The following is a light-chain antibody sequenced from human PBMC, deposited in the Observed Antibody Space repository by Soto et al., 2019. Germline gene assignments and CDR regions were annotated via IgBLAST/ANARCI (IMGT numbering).Light chain of an antibody. J-gene: IGKJ3*01. CDR3: QHRSNWLGT. V-gene: IGKV3-11*01. CDR2: DAS. Sequence: EIVLTQSPATLSLSPGERATLSCRASQSVGSFLAWYQQKSGQTPRLLIYDASNRAPGIPARFGGSGSGTDFTLTIRSLEPEDFAVYYCQHRSNWLGTFGPGTKVDIK. CDR1: QSVGSF.